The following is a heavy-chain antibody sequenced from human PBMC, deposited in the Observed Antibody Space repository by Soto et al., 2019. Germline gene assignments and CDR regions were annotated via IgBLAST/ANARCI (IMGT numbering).Heavy chain of an antibody. CDR1: GFSFRSYA. J-gene: IGHJ3*02. Sequence: EEQLVESGGGLVQPGGSLRVSYAASGFSFRSYAMNWVRQAPGKGLEWVSYISVGSGSIFYADSVKGRFTISRDDAKNSLYLQMNTLRGEDTAVYYCVRDDRWAFDIWGQGTMVTVSS. CDR2: ISVGSGSI. D-gene: IGHD3-22*01. V-gene: IGHV3-48*01. CDR3: VRDDRWAFDI.